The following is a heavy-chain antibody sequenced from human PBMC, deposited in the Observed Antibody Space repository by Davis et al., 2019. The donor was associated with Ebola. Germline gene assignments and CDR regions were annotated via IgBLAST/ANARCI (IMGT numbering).Heavy chain of an antibody. J-gene: IGHJ4*02. D-gene: IGHD2-8*01. CDR2: IRSKANSYAT. CDR3: TGSMRGIDY. CDR1: GLTFSGSA. V-gene: IGHV3-73*01. Sequence: GESLKISCAASGLTFSGSAMHWVRQASGKGLEWVGRIRSKANSYATAYAASVKGRFTISRDDSKNTAYLQMNSLKTEDTAVYYCTGSMRGIDYWGQGTLVTVSS.